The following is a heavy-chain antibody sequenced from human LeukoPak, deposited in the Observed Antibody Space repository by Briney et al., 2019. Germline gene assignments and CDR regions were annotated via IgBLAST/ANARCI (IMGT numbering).Heavy chain of an antibody. CDR2: ISSSSSSM. D-gene: IGHD4-23*01. V-gene: IGHV3-21*01. J-gene: IGHJ4*02. CDR3: ARGMTTVVTPRGFNY. CDR1: GFTFSSYV. Sequence: GGSLRLSCAASGFTFSSYVMNWVRQAPGKGLEWVSSISSSSSSMYYADSVKGRFTISRDNARNSLYLQMNRLRAEDTAVYYCARGMTTVVTPRGFNYWGQGTLVTVSS.